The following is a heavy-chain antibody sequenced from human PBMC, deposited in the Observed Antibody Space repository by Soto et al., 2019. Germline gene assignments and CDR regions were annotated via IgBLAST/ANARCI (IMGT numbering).Heavy chain of an antibody. CDR3: ARKDKSGYFNWFDP. V-gene: IGHV5-51*01. CDR1: GYKFTSSW. Sequence: PGESLKISCRTSGYKFTSSWIAWVRQMPGKGLEWMCIIFPSDSDTRYSPSFQGQVTISADRSTSTVFLQWASLKASDTAVYFCARKDKSGYFNWFDPWGQGTLVTVSS. D-gene: IGHD3-22*01. J-gene: IGHJ5*02. CDR2: IFPSDSDT.